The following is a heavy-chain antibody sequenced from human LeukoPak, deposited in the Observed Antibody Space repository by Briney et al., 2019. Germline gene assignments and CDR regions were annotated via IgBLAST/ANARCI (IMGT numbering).Heavy chain of an antibody. CDR3: ARDHYVPHY. J-gene: IGHJ4*02. CDR2: IRSKAYGGTT. D-gene: IGHD3-10*02. CDR1: GFTFGDYA. V-gene: IGHV3-49*04. Sequence: PGRSLRLSCTTSGFTFGDYAMNWVRQAPGKGLEWVGFIRSKAYGGTTEYAASVKGRFTISRDDSKTIAYLQMNSLRAEDTGVYYCARDHYVPHYWGQGTLVTVSS.